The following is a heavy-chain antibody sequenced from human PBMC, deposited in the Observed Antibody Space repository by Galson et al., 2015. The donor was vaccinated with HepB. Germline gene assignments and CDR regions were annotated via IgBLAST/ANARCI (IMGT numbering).Heavy chain of an antibody. V-gene: IGHV1-69-2*01. D-gene: IGHD4-23*01. Sequence: VKVSCKVSGYTFTDYYMHWVQQAPGKGLEWMGLVDPEDGETIYAEKFQGRVTITADTSTDTAYMELSSLRSEDTAVYYCAMATVVRNYYYMDVWGKGTTVTVSS. CDR2: VDPEDGET. J-gene: IGHJ6*03. CDR3: AMATVVRNYYYMDV. CDR1: GYTFTDYY.